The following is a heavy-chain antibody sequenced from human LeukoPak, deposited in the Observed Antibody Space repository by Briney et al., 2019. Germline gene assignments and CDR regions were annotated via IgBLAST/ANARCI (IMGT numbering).Heavy chain of an antibody. Sequence: SETLSLTCTVSGDSISSGGYYWSWIRQHPGKGLEWIGYTYGSNNYNPALTSRVTISVDTSNNQISLKLRSVTAADTAVYYCAREQGRLIDSWGQGALVTVSS. V-gene: IGHV4-31*03. CDR2: TYGSN. CDR1: GDSISSGGYY. J-gene: IGHJ4*02. CDR3: AREQGRLIDS.